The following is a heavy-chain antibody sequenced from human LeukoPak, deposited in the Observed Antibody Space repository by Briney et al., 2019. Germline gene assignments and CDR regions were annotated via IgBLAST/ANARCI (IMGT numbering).Heavy chain of an antibody. CDR1: GGSISSYY. J-gene: IGHJ4*02. V-gene: IGHV4-59*08. CDR3: SRRGYYSSTSCYVFDY. D-gene: IGHD2-2*01. Sequence: SETLSLTCTVSGGSISSYYWSWIRQPPGKGLEWIGYVYYSGSTNYDPSLKSRVTISVDTSKNQFSLKLSSVTAADTAVYYCSRRGYYSSTSCYVFDYWGQGTLVTVSS. CDR2: VYYSGST.